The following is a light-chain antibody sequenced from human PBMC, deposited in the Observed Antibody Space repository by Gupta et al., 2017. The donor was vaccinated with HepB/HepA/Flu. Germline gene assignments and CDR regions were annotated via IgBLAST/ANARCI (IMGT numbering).Light chain of an antibody. J-gene: IGLJ3*02. V-gene: IGLV1-44*01. Sequence: QSVLTQPPSASGTPGQRVTISCSGSSSNIGSNTVNWYQQLPGTATKLRIYSKNQRPSGVPDRCSGSKSGTSASLDISGLQSEDEADYYCAAWDDSLNGGVFGGGTKLTVL. CDR3: AAWDDSLNGGV. CDR1: SSNIGSNT. CDR2: SKN.